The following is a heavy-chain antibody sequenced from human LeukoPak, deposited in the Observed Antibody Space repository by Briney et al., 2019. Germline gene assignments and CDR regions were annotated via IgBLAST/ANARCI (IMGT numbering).Heavy chain of an antibody. V-gene: IGHV1-46*01. J-gene: IGHJ4*02. Sequence: ASVMVSCKASGYTITSYYMHWVRQAPGQGLEWMGIINPSGGSTSYEQKFQGRVTMTRDMSTSTVYMELSSLRSEDTAVYYCARGRWSPPFDFWGQGTLVTVSS. CDR1: GYTITSYY. CDR3: ARGRWSPPFDF. D-gene: IGHD4-23*01. CDR2: INPSGGST.